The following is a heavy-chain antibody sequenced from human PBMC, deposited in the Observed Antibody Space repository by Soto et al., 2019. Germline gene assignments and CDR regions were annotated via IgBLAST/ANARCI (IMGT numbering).Heavy chain of an antibody. V-gene: IGHV3-23*01. CDR1: GFTFGSYS. CDR3: AKGGRGSSWEYFQD. CDR2: ISGSGAIT. Sequence: PGGSLRLSCAASGFTFGSYSMTWVRQAPGKGLEWLSAISGSGAITKYADFVKGRFTISRDNSKNTLYLQMNSLRAEDTAVYYCAKGGRGSSWEYFQDWGQGTLVTAPQ. D-gene: IGHD6-13*01. J-gene: IGHJ1*01.